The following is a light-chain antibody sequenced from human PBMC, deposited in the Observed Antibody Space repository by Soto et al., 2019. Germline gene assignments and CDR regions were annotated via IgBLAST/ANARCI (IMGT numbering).Light chain of an antibody. Sequence: PGERATLSCRASQSISSYLAWYQQKPGQVPRLLIYDASNRATGIPARFSGSGSGTDFTLTISSLEPEDFAVYYCQQRSNWPPLVTFGGGTKVEIK. V-gene: IGKV3-11*01. CDR2: DAS. J-gene: IGKJ4*01. CDR1: QSISSY. CDR3: QQRSNWPPLVT.